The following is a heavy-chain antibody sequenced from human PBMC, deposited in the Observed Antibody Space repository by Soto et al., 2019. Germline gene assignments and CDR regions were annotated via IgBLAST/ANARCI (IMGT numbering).Heavy chain of an antibody. Sequence: EVQLLESGGGLVQPGGSLRLSCAASGFTFSDYSMTWVRQAPGRGLEWVSTLTSRGTTFYADSVKGRFTISRDNSQNTLSLQMHSLRTEDTALYYCAKRATTVPTPGNYFDCWGQGTLVTVSS. CDR2: LTSRGTT. D-gene: IGHD2-15*01. J-gene: IGHJ4*02. V-gene: IGHV3-23*01. CDR1: GFTFSDYS. CDR3: AKRATTVPTPGNYFDC.